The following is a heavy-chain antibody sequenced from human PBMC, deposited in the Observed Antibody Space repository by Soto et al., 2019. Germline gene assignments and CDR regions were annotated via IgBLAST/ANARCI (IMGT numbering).Heavy chain of an antibody. CDR2: IYYSGST. CDR1: GGSISSYY. D-gene: IGHD3-9*01. J-gene: IGHJ4*02. CDR3: ARVDYDILTGYGGFDY. Sequence: XGTLSLTCTVSGGSISSYYWSWIRQPPGKGLEWIGYIYYSGSTNYNPSLKSRVTISVDTSKNQFSLKLSSVTAADTAVYYCARVDYDILTGYGGFDYWGQGTLVTVSS. V-gene: IGHV4-59*01.